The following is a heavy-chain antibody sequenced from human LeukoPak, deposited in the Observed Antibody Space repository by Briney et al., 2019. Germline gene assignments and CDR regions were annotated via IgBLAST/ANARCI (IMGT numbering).Heavy chain of an antibody. Sequence: GALRLSCAAYGFNFSSYAMTWVRQAPGKGLEWVSSIDAGGGDTYHSDSVKGRFTISRDNSKNTLYLQMNSLRADDAAVYYCGRPTKYWLVRGNGVDVWGQGTTVTVSS. D-gene: IGHD6-19*01. V-gene: IGHV3-23*01. CDR2: IDAGGGDT. CDR1: GFNFSSYA. J-gene: IGHJ6*02. CDR3: GRPTKYWLVRGNGVDV.